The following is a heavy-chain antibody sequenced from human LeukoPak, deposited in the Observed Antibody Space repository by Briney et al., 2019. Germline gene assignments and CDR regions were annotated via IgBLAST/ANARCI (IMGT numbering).Heavy chain of an antibody. CDR2: INHSGST. V-gene: IGHV4-34*01. J-gene: IGHJ4*02. Sequence: SETLSLTCAVYGGSFSGYYWSWIRQPPGKGLEWIGEINHSGSTNYNPSLKSRVTISVDTSKNQFSLKLSSVTAADTAVYYCARAIRRGYDILTGRGPFDYWGQGTLVTVSS. CDR3: ARAIRRGYDILTGRGPFDY. CDR1: GGSFSGYY. D-gene: IGHD3-9*01.